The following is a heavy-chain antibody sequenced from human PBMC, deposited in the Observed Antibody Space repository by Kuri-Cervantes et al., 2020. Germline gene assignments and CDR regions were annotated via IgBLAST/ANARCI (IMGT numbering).Heavy chain of an antibody. D-gene: IGHD6-13*01. V-gene: IGHV4-59*12. J-gene: IGHJ6*02. CDR3: ARSRPKYSSSWYGNVYYYYYYGMDV. CDR1: GGSISSYY. Sequence: SETLSLTCTVSGGSISSYYWSWIRQPPGKGLEWIGYIYYSGSTNYNPSLKSRVTISVDTSKNQFSLKLSSVTAADTAVYYCARSRPKYSSSWYGNVYYYYYYGMDVRGQGTTVTVSS. CDR2: IYYSGST.